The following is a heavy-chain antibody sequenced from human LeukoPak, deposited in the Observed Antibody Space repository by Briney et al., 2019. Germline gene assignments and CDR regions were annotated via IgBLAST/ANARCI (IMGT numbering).Heavy chain of an antibody. CDR1: GFTFSSYW. V-gene: IGHV3-74*01. D-gene: IGHD2-2*01. J-gene: IGHJ4*02. CDR2: INSDGSST. Sequence: PGGSLRLSCAASGFTFSSYWMHWVRQAPGKGLVWVSRINSDGSSTSYADSVKGRFTISRDNAKNTLYLQMNSLRAEDTAVYYCARGGSSTSAFDHWGQGTLVTVSS. CDR3: ARGGSSTSAFDH.